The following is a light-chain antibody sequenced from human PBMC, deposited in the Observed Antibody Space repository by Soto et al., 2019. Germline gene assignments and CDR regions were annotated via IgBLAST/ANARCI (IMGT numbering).Light chain of an antibody. V-gene: IGLV2-14*01. J-gene: IGLJ2*01. CDR3: SSYTSSSHLV. CDR1: SSDVGGYNY. Sequence: QSVLTQPASVSGSPGQSITISCTGTSSDVGGYNYVSWYQQHPGKAPKLMIYEVSNRPSGVSNRFSGSKSGNTASLTISGRQAEDEADYYCSSYTSSSHLVFGGGTKLTVL. CDR2: EVS.